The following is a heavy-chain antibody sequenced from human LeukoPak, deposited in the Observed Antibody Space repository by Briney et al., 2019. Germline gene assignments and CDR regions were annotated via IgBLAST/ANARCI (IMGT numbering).Heavy chain of an antibody. CDR1: VLAFSSYA. J-gene: IGHJ3*02. D-gene: IGHD3-22*01. CDR2: ISGSGGST. V-gene: IGHV3-23*01. Sequence: PLRSLRLSCAASVLAFSSYAMSSVRQAPGNRLEWGSAISGSGGSTYHADSVKGRFTISRDNSKNTLYLQMNSLRAEDTAVYYCAKDRYYDSSGAFDIWGQGTMVTVSS. CDR3: AKDRYYDSSGAFDI.